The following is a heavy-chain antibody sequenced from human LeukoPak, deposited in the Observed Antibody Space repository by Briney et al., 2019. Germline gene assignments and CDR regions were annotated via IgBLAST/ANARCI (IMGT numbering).Heavy chain of an antibody. CDR1: GFTFNDYA. Sequence: GGSLRLSCAASGFTFNDYAMYWVRQAPGKGLEWVTLISYDGYDKSYADSVRGRFTISRDNSRNTLYLQMDSLRSEDTAVYYCARDRPPDQKTAMIPSYYFDYWGQGTLVTVSS. CDR3: ARDRPPDQKTAMIPSYYFDY. J-gene: IGHJ4*02. CDR2: ISYDGYDK. D-gene: IGHD5-18*01. V-gene: IGHV3-30-3*01.